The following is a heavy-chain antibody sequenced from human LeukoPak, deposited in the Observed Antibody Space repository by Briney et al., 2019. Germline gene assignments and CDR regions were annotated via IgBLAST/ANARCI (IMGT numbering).Heavy chain of an antibody. Sequence: SVKVSCTASGGTFSSYAISWVRQAPGQGLEWMGGIIPIFGTANYAQKFQGRVTITTDESTSTAYMELSSLRSEDTAVYYCARNYPGITRIGAFDIWGQGTMVTVSS. CDR2: IIPIFGTA. D-gene: IGHD3-10*01. V-gene: IGHV1-69*05. CDR3: ARNYPGITRIGAFDI. CDR1: GGTFSSYA. J-gene: IGHJ3*02.